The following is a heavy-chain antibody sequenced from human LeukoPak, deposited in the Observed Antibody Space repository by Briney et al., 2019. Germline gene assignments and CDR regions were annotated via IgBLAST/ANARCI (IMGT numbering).Heavy chain of an antibody. CDR1: AFTFSSYW. CDR2: INKDGSEK. D-gene: IGHD5-24*01. CDR3: ANLGALRDGDY. Sequence: QSGGSLRLSCAASAFTFSSYWMGWVRQAPGNGLEWVANINKDGSEKYYVESMKGRITICTDTAKNSLYLQMNSLRAEDTAVYYCANLGALRDGDYWGQGTLVTVSS. J-gene: IGHJ4*02. V-gene: IGHV3-7*01.